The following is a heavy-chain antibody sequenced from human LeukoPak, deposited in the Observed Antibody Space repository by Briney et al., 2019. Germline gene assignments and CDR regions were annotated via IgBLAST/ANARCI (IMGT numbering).Heavy chain of an antibody. CDR2: SNAGNGNT. J-gene: IGHJ3*02. CDR3: AREKDDAFDI. Sequence: ASVKVSCKASGYTFTNYALHWVRHAPGQRLEWMGWSNAGNGNTKYSQEFQGRVTITRDTSASTAYMELSSLRSEDMAVYYCAREKDDAFDIWGQGTMVTVSS. CDR1: GYTFTNYA. V-gene: IGHV1-3*02.